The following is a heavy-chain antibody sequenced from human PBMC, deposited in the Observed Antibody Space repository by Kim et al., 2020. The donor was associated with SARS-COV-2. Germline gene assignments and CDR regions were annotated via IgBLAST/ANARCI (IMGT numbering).Heavy chain of an antibody. J-gene: IGHJ6*02. CDR2: IYYSGST. V-gene: IGHV4-59*13. CDR3: ARDRAPFKGGMDV. CDR1: GGSISSYY. Sequence: SETLSLTCTVSGGSISSYYWSWIRQPPGKGLEWIGYIYYSGSTNYNPSLKSRVTISVDTSKNQFSLKLSSVTAADTAVYYCARDRAPFKGGMDVWGQGTTVTVSS.